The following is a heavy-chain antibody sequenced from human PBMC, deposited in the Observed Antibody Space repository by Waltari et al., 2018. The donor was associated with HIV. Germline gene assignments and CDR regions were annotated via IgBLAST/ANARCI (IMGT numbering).Heavy chain of an antibody. J-gene: IGHJ5*02. CDR3: ARHRLGRSWFDP. CDR1: GFTFTNYW. V-gene: IGHV5-51*01. Sequence: EVQPEQSGAQVKKPGESLKSSCKHSGFTFTNYWVAWVRQTPGNGLEWMGIIFPDEADTRHSPSFEGHVTISADKSTTTAYLQWTSLRASDSGIYYCARHRLGRSWFDPWGQGTLVTVAS. D-gene: IGHD6-6*01. CDR2: IFPDEADT.